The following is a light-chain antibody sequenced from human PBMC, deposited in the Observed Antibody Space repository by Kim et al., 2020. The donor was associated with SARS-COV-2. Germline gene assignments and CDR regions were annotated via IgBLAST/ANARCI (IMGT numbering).Light chain of an antibody. J-gene: IGKJ1*01. CDR1: ESLPGNH. CDR3: QQYVISPRT. CDR2: RTS. V-gene: IGKV3-20*01. Sequence: PGERATLSCRASESLPGNHLSWYQQKPGQAPRLLIYRTSSRAAGIPDRFSGRGSGTDFTLTISRLEPEDFAVYYCQQYVISPRTFGQGTKVDIK.